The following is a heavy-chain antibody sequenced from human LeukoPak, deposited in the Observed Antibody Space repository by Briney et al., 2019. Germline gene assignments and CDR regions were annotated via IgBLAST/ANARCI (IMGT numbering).Heavy chain of an antibody. Sequence: AGGSLRLSCAASGFTFSSYGMHWVRQAPGKGLEWVAVISYDGSNKYYADSVKGRFTISRDNSKNTLYLQMNSLRAEDTAVYYCARGGELLRPADYWGQGTLVTVSS. D-gene: IGHD1-26*01. V-gene: IGHV3-30*03. CDR2: ISYDGSNK. J-gene: IGHJ4*02. CDR1: GFTFSSYG. CDR3: ARGGELLRPADY.